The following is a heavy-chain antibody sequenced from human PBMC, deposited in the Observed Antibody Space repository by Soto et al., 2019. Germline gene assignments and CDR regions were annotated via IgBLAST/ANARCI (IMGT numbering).Heavy chain of an antibody. CDR2: IVVDSGNT. V-gene: IGHV1-58*02. J-gene: IGHJ3*02. D-gene: IGHD3-10*01. CDR1: GYTFTSYD. Sequence: SVKVSCKASGYTFTSYDINWVRQARGQRLEWIGWIVVDSGNTNCAQKFQERVTITRDMSTSTAYMDLSSLRSEDTAVYYCAAAPYYYGSGSPPYDAFTIWGQGTMVTVSS. CDR3: AAAPYYYGSGSPPYDAFTI.